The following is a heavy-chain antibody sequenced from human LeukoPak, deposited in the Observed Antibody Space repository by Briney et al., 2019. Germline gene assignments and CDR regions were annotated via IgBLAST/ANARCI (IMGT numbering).Heavy chain of an antibody. J-gene: IGHJ3*02. CDR2: ISGGGINT. CDR3: ARDHSSSSWMDAFEI. Sequence: GGSLRLSCAASGFTFSSYAMSWVRQAPGKGLEWVSSISGGGINTYYADSVKGRFTISRDNSKNTLYLQMNSLRAEDTAVYYCARDHSSSSWMDAFEIWGPGMKVIVSS. D-gene: IGHD6-6*01. CDR1: GFTFSSYA. V-gene: IGHV3-23*01.